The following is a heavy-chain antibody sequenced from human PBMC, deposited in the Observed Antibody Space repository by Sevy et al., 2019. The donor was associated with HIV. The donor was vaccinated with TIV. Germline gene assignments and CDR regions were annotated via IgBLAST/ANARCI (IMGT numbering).Heavy chain of an antibody. Sequence: GGSLRLSCAASGFTFSSYAMHWVRQAPGKGLEWVAVISYDGSNKYYADSVKGRFTISRDNSKNTLYLQMNSLRAEDTAVYYCARNLGYSYGYYFDYRGQRTLVTVSS. V-gene: IGHV3-30-3*01. CDR1: GFTFSSYA. D-gene: IGHD5-18*01. J-gene: IGHJ4*02. CDR3: ARNLGYSYGYYFDY. CDR2: ISYDGSNK.